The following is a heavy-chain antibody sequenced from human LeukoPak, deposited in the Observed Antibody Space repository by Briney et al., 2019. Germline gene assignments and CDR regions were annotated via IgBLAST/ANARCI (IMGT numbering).Heavy chain of an antibody. D-gene: IGHD6-19*01. J-gene: IGHJ4*02. CDR1: GGSISSKY. CDR2: IHYSGST. CDR3: ARHSSGWSDFDY. V-gene: IGHV4-59*08. Sequence: SETLSLTCTVSGGSISSKYWSWIRQPPGKRLEWIGYIHYSGSTNYNPSLKIRVTISVDTSKNQFSLKVISVTAADTAVYYCARHSSGWSDFDYWGQGTLVTVSS.